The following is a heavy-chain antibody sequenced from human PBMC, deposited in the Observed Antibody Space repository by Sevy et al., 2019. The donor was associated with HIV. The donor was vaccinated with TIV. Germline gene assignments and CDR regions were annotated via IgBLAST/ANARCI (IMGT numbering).Heavy chain of an antibody. J-gene: IGHJ3*02. CDR2: ISGPGALT. V-gene: IGHV3-23*01. Sequence: GGSLRLSCAASGFTFRIYGMSWVRQAPGKGLEWVSSISGPGALTYYADSVKGRFTISRDNSKNTLFLQMNSLRAEETALYFCAKGDEPATDYADYAPNGFDIWGQGTMVTVSS. CDR3: AKGDEPATDYADYAPNGFDI. D-gene: IGHD4-17*01. CDR1: GFTFRIYG.